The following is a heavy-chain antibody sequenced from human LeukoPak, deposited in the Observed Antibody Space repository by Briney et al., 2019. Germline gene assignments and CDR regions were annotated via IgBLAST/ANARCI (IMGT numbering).Heavy chain of an antibody. V-gene: IGHV4-31*03. D-gene: IGHD3-22*01. CDR2: IYYSGST. CDR3: VRFYGSSGYYFDY. J-gene: IGHJ4*02. CDR1: GVFISSGGYY. Sequence: SETLSLTCTVSGVFISSGGYYWSWIRQHPGKGLEWIGYIYYSGSTYYNPSLKSRVTISVDTSKNQFSLKLSSVTAADTAVYYCVRFYGSSGYYFDYWGQGTLVTVSS.